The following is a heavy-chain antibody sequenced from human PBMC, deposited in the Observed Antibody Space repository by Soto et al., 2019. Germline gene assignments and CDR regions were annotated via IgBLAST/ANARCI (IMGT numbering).Heavy chain of an antibody. V-gene: IGHV1-3*01. CDR1: GYIFTSYA. CDR3: ARRWGSSGWYSSVPKRSDYGMDV. CDR2: INAGNGNT. D-gene: IGHD6-19*01. Sequence: GASVKVSCKASGYIFTSYAMHWVRQAPGQRLEWMGWINAGNGNTKYSQKFQGRVTITRDTSASTAYMELSSLRSEDTAVYYCARRWGSSGWYSSVPKRSDYGMDVWGQGTTVTVSS. J-gene: IGHJ6*02.